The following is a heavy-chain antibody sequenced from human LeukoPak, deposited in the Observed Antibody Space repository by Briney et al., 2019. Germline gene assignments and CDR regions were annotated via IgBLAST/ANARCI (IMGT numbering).Heavy chain of an antibody. Sequence: GGSLRLSCAASGFTFRSFWMSWVRQAPGKGLEWVSAISGSGGSTYYADSVKGRFTISRDNSKNTLYLQMNSLRAEDTAVYYCAKSGGIAAAGEGYWGQGTLVTVSS. CDR3: AKSGGIAAAGEGY. V-gene: IGHV3-23*01. CDR2: ISGSGGST. J-gene: IGHJ4*02. D-gene: IGHD6-13*01. CDR1: GFTFRSFW.